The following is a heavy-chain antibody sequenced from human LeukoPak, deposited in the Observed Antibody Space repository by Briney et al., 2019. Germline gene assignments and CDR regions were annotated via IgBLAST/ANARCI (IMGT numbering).Heavy chain of an antibody. CDR3: ATDGPGIAAAVPLWAFDI. D-gene: IGHD6-13*01. V-gene: IGHV1-24*01. J-gene: IGHJ3*02. Sequence: ASVKASCKVSGYTLTELSMHWVRQAPGKGLERMGGFDPEDGETIYAQKFQGRVTMTEDTSTDTAYMELGSLRSEDTAVYYCATDGPGIAAAVPLWAFDIWGQGTMVTVSS. CDR1: GYTLTELS. CDR2: FDPEDGET.